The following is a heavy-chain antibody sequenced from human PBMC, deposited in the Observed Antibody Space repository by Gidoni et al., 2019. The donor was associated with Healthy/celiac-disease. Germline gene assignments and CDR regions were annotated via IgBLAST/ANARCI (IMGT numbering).Heavy chain of an antibody. Sequence: QVQLVPSGAAVKKPGSSVNVSCKASGGTFSSYAISWVRQAPGQGLEWMGRIIPILGIANYAQKFQGRVTITADKSTSTAYMELSSLRSEDTAVYYCAREPRSIAVAGTWGQGTLVTVSS. CDR3: AREPRSIAVAGT. V-gene: IGHV1-69*04. J-gene: IGHJ4*02. CDR1: GGTFSSYA. D-gene: IGHD6-19*01. CDR2: IIPILGIA.